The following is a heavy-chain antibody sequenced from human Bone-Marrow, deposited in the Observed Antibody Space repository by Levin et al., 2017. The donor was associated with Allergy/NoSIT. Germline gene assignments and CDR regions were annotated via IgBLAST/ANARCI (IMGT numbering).Heavy chain of an antibody. D-gene: IGHD2-15*01. CDR1: GFTFSSYG. V-gene: IGHV3-30*03. J-gene: IGHJ3*02. CDR2: ISSDGSNK. Sequence: QSGGSLRLSCAASGFTFSSYGMHWVRQAPGKGLGWVAVISSDGSNKYYADSVKGRFTVSRDNSKNTLYLQMNSLRPEDTAVFYCARNQKGYCSGGSCSNGLDIWGQGTMVTVSS. CDR3: ARNQKGYCSGGSCSNGLDI.